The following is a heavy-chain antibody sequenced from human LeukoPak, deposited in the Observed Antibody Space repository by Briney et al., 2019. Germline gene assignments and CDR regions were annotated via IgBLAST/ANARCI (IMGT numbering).Heavy chain of an antibody. J-gene: IGHJ5*02. CDR1: GGSISGYY. Sequence: SETLCLTCTVSGGSISGYYWSWIRQPPGKGLEWIGYIYYSGSTNYNPSLKSRVTISVDTSKNQFSLKLSSVTAADTAVYYCARGCSAGTPHNWFDPWGQGTLATVSS. CDR3: ARGCSAGTPHNWFDP. V-gene: IGHV4-59*01. CDR2: IYYSGST. D-gene: IGHD6-13*01.